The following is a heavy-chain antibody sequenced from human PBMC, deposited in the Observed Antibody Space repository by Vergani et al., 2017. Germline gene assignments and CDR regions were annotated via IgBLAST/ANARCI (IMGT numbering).Heavy chain of an antibody. CDR1: GFTSAGYA. CDR2: FSWNSNSI. J-gene: IGHJ5*02. D-gene: IGHD6-6*01. V-gene: IGHV3-9*02. Sequence: EVQLEESGGGLVLPGRSLRLSCVASGFTSAGYAMHWVRQAPGKGVEWVSGFSWNSNSIGYADSVKGRFTISRDKAKNSLYLQMNCLRAEDTALYYCAKDLGTSSGGGGFDPWGQGTLVTVSS. CDR3: AKDLGTSSGGGGFDP.